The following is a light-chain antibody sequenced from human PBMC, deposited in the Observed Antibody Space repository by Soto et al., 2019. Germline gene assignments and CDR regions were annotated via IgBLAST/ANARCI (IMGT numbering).Light chain of an antibody. J-gene: IGLJ1*01. CDR2: EVS. V-gene: IGLV2-23*02. CDR1: SSDVGSYNV. Sequence: QSALTQPASVSGSPGQSITISCTGTSSDVGSYNVVSWYQQHPGQAPKLLIYEVSKRPSGVSDRFSGSKSGNTASLTISGLQAEYEADYHCCSYAGSSSAYVFGTGTKLTVL. CDR3: CSYAGSSSAYV.